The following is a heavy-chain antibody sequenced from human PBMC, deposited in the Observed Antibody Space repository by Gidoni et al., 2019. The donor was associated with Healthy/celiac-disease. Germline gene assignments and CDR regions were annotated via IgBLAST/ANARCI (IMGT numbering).Heavy chain of an antibody. D-gene: IGHD3-3*01. CDR1: GYTFTSYD. J-gene: IGHJ6*03. CDR2: MNPNSGNT. V-gene: IGHV1-8*01. CDR3: ARGSPYYDFWSGYSISYYYYYYMDV. Sequence: QVQLVQSGAEVKKPGASVKVSCKASGYTFTSYDINWVRQATGQGLEWMGWMNPNSGNTGYAQKFQGRVTMTRNTSISTAYMELSSLRSEDTAVYYCARGSPYYDFWSGYSISYYYYYYMDVWGKGTTVTVSS.